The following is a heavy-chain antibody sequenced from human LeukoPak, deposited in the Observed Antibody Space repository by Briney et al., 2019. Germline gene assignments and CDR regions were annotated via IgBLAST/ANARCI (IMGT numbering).Heavy chain of an antibody. CDR2: ITSSSSTI. CDR3: ARGITGMAFFDY. V-gene: IGHV3-48*02. CDR1: GFTFTSHS. Sequence: NPGGSLRLSCAVSGFTFTSHSMNWVRQAPGKGLEWISYITSSSSTIYYADSVKGRFTISRDNAKNSLYLQVNSLRDEDTGVYYRARGITGMAFFDYWGQGTLVTVSS. D-gene: IGHD3-16*01. J-gene: IGHJ4*02.